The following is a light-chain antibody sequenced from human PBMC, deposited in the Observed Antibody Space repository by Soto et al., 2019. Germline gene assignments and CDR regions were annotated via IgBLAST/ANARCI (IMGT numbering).Light chain of an antibody. CDR3: QKYDSVPWS. V-gene: IGKV1-27*01. CDR1: QGIGNN. J-gene: IGKJ1*01. Sequence: DIQMTQSPSSLSASVGDRVTITCRASQGIGNNLAWYQQKPGKVPKVLIYTASKLHSGVPSRFSGNGSGTDVALTISSLQPEDGATYFCQKYDSVPWSFGQGTRVEI. CDR2: TAS.